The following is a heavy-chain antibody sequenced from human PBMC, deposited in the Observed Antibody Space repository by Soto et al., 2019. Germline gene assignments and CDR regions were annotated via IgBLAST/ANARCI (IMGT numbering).Heavy chain of an antibody. CDR2: IYATGTT. CDR1: GASISGFY. D-gene: IGHD1-1*01. J-gene: IGHJ5*02. CDR3: VRDGTKTLRDWFDP. V-gene: IGHV4-4*07. Sequence: SASLSLTCTFSGASISGFYWSWIRKSAGKGLEWIGRIYATGTTDYNPSLKSRVMMSVDTSKKQFSLKLRSVTAADTAVYYCVRDGTKTLRDWFDPWGQGISVTVSS.